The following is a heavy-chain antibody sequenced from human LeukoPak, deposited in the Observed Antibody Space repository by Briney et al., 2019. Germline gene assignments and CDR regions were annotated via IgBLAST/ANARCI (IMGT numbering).Heavy chain of an antibody. Sequence: SETLSLTCGVRGVSFSGNYWSWIRQSPGKGLEWIGEIYQTKYTTYNPSLKSRVTIWADTSVNQLSLTVTSVTAADTAIYYCARIRCSPGDDSCYNYRGRGTLVTVSS. CDR2: IYQTKYT. CDR1: GVSFSGNY. J-gene: IGHJ4*02. D-gene: IGHD2-21*01. CDR3: ARIRCSPGDDSCYNY. V-gene: IGHV4-34*01.